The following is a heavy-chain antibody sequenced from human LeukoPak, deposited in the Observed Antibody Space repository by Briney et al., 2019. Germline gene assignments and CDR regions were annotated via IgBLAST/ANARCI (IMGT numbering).Heavy chain of an antibody. V-gene: IGHV3-53*01. CDR1: GFTVSSNY. J-gene: IGHJ6*03. CDR3: ARDRGGSTSPYYYMDV. D-gene: IGHD2-2*01. Sequence: PGGSLRLSCAASGFTVSSNYMSWVRQAPRKGLEWVSVIYSGGSTYYAASVKGRFTISRDSSKNTLYLQMNSLRAEDTAVYYCARDRGGSTSPYYYMDVWGKGTTVTVSS. CDR2: IYSGGST.